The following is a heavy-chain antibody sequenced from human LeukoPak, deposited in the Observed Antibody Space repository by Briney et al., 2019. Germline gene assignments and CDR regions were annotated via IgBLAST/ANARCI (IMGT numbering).Heavy chain of an antibody. CDR1: GFTFSNYW. J-gene: IGHJ4*02. Sequence: GGSLRLSCAASGFTFSNYWMSWVRQAPGKGLEWVANIKEDGSEKYYVDSVKGRFSISRDNARNSLYLQMNSLRAEDTAVYCCASGRQLGYWGQGTLVTVSS. V-gene: IGHV3-7*01. CDR3: ASGRQLGY. CDR2: IKEDGSEK. D-gene: IGHD6-13*01.